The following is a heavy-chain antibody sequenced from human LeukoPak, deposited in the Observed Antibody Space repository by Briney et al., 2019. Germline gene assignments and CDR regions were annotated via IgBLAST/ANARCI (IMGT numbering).Heavy chain of an antibody. D-gene: IGHD5-12*01. J-gene: IGHJ4*02. CDR2: INHSGST. CDR3: ARAAYVDIVATIYYFDY. V-gene: IGHV4-34*01. CDR1: GGSFSGYY. Sequence: SETLSLTRAVYGGSFSGYYWSWIRQPPGKGLEWIGGINHSGSTNYNPSLKSRVTISVDTSKNQLSLKLSSVTAADTAVYYCARAAYVDIVATIYYFDYWGQGTLVTVSS.